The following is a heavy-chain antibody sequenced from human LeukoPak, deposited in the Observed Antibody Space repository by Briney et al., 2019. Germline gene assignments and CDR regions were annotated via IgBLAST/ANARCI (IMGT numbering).Heavy chain of an antibody. CDR2: IYSGGST. V-gene: IGHV3-53*01. J-gene: IGHJ4*02. CDR1: GFTVSSNY. Sequence: GGSLRLSFAASGFTVSSNYMSWVRQAPGKGLEWVSVIYSGGSTYYADSVKGRFTISRDNSKNTLYLQMNSLRAEDTAVYYCARGPYGIGIDYWGQGTLVTVSS. CDR3: ARGPYGIGIDY. D-gene: IGHD1-14*01.